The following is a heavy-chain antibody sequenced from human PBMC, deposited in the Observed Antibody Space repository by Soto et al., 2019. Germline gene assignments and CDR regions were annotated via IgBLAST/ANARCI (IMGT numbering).Heavy chain of an antibody. CDR2: ISAYNGNT. J-gene: IGHJ6*02. CDR1: GYTFTSYG. V-gene: IGHV1-18*04. D-gene: IGHD3-10*01. CDR3: ARTLLWFGEYYYGMDV. Sequence: ASVKVSCKASGYTFTSYGISWVRQAPGQGLEWMGWISAYNGNTNYAQKLQGRVTMTTDTSTSTAYMELRSLRSDDTAVSYCARTLLWFGEYYYGMDVWGQGTTVTVSS.